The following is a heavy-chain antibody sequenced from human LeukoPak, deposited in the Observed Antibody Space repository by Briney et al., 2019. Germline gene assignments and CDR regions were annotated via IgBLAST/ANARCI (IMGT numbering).Heavy chain of an antibody. D-gene: IGHD3-9*01. V-gene: IGHV3-48*01. CDR3: ARDPGGYHDILTGYWANWYFDL. CDR2: ISSSSSTI. J-gene: IGHJ2*01. CDR1: GFTFSSYS. Sequence: GGSLRLSCAASGFTFSSYSMNWVRQAPGKGLEWVSYISSSSSTIYYADSVKGRFTISRDNAKNSLYLQMNSLRAEDTAVYYCARDPGGYHDILTGYWANWYFDLWGRGTLVTASS.